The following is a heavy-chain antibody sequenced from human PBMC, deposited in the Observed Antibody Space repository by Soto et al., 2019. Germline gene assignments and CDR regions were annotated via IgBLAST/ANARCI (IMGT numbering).Heavy chain of an antibody. CDR3: ARGYYYGSGSYYIGYYYGMDV. CDR1: GFTFSSYW. D-gene: IGHD3-10*01. V-gene: IGHV3-74*01. Sequence: LRLSCAASGFTFSSYWMHWVRQAPGKGLVWVSRINSDWSSTSYADSVKGRFTISRDNAKSTLYLQMNSLRAEDTAVYYCARGYYYGSGSYYIGYYYGMDVWGQGTTVTVSS. CDR2: INSDWSST. J-gene: IGHJ6*02.